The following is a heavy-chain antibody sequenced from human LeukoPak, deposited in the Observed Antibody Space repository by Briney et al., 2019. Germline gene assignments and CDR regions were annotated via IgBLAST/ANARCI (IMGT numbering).Heavy chain of an antibody. CDR2: INPSGGST. Sequence: EASVKVSCKASGYTFTSYYMHWVRQAPGQGLEWMGIINPSGGSTSYAQKFQGRVTMTRDTSTSTVYMELSSLRSEDTAVYYCARDIVGATKGASYYFQHWGQGTLVTVSS. D-gene: IGHD1-26*01. V-gene: IGHV1-46*03. CDR3: ARDIVGATKGASYYFQH. J-gene: IGHJ1*01. CDR1: GYTFTSYY.